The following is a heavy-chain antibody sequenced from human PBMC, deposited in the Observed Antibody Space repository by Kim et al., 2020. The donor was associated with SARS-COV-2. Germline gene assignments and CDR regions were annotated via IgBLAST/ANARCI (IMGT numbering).Heavy chain of an antibody. CDR3: ARKRDFTRPYSSSWDDYYGMDV. D-gene: IGHD6-13*01. CDR1: GGSISSSNW. V-gene: IGHV4-4*02. J-gene: IGHJ6*02. Sequence: SETLSLTCAVSGGSISSSNWWSWVRQPPGKGLEWIGEIYHSGSTNYNPSLKSRVTISVDKSKNQFSLKLSSVTAADTAVYYCARKRDFTRPYSSSWDDYYGMDVWGQGTTVTVSS. CDR2: IYHSGST.